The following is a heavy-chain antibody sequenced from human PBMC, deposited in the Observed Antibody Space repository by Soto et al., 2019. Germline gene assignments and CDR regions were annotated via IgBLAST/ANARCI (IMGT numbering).Heavy chain of an antibody. D-gene: IGHD6-6*01. J-gene: IGHJ4*02. CDR3: ARVGEYSSSFDY. CDR2: INHSGST. Sequence: QVQLQQWGAGLLKPSETLSLTCAVYGGSFSCYYWSWIRQPPGKGLEWVGEINHSGSTNYNPSLKSRVTISVDTSKNQFSLKLSSVTAAETAVYYCARVGEYSSSFDYWGQGTLVTVSS. CDR1: GGSFSCYY. V-gene: IGHV4-34*01.